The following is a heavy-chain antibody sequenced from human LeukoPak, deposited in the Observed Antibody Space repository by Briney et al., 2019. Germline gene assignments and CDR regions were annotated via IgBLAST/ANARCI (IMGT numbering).Heavy chain of an antibody. CDR2: ISYDGSNK. CDR3: AKERIVVVPEPYAGYYGMDV. D-gene: IGHD2-2*01. CDR1: GFTFSSYG. J-gene: IGHJ6*02. Sequence: GGSLRLSCAASGFTFSSYGMHWVRQAPGKGLEWVAVISYDGSNKYYADSVKGRFTISRDNSKNTLYLQMNSLRAEDTAVYYCAKERIVVVPEPYAGYYGMDVWGQGTTVTVSS. V-gene: IGHV3-30*18.